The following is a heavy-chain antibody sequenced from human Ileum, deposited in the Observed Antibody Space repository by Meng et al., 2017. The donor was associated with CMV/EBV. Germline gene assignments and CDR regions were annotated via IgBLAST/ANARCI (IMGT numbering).Heavy chain of an antibody. CDR2: INHSGST. CDR3: ARVGGSYSS. V-gene: IGHV4-34*01. CDR1: GGSFSGYY. D-gene: IGHD1-26*01. Sequence: TLYLTCAVYGGSFSGYYWSWIRQPPGKGLEWIGEINHSGSTNYNPSLKSRVTISVDTSKNQFSLKLSSVTAADTAVYYCARVGGSYSSWGQGTLVTVSS. J-gene: IGHJ5*02.